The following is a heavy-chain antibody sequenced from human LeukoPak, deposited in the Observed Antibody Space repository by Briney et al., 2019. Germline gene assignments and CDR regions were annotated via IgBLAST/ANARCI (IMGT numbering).Heavy chain of an antibody. CDR3: ARVASVDYDSSGYYYFDY. D-gene: IGHD3-22*01. Sequence: GSLRLSCAASGFTFSSYWMSWVRQAPGKGLEWVANIKQDGSEKYYVDSVKGRFTISRDNAKNSLYLQMNSLRAEDTAVYYCARVASVDYDSSGYYYFDYWGQGTLVTVSS. CDR1: GFTFSSYW. J-gene: IGHJ4*02. V-gene: IGHV3-7*01. CDR2: IKQDGSEK.